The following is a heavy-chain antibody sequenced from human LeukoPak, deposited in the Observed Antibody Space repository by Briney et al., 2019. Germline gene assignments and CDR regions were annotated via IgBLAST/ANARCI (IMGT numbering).Heavy chain of an antibody. D-gene: IGHD5-24*01. CDR1: GGSISSYY. CDR3: ARGDGYNWRYFDY. CDR2: IYYSGST. J-gene: IGHJ4*02. V-gene: IGHV4-59*01. Sequence: SETLSLTCTVYGGSISSYYWSWIRQPPGKGLEWIGYIYYSGSTNYNPSLKSRVTISVDTSKNQFSLKLSSVTAADTAVYYCARGDGYNWRYFDYWGQGTLVTVSS.